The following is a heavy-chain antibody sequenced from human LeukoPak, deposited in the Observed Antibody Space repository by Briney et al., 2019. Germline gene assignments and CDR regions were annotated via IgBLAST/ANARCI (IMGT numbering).Heavy chain of an antibody. V-gene: IGHV3-64*01. CDR1: RFTFSSYA. J-gene: IGHJ5*02. D-gene: IGHD6-19*01. CDR3: ARSYSSGFNWFDP. CDR2: ISSNGGST. Sequence: PGGSLRLSCAASRFTFSSYAMHWVRQAPGKGLENVSAISSNGGSTYYANSVKGRFTISRDNSKNTLYLQMGSLRAEDMAVYYCARSYSSGFNWFDPWGQGTLVTVSS.